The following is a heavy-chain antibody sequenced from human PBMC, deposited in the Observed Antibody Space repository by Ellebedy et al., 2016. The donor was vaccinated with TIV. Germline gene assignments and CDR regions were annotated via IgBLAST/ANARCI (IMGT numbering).Heavy chain of an antibody. V-gene: IGHV1-2*02. CDR1: GYTFTSYY. CDR3: ARVRYYGWRERREIDS. Sequence: AASVKVSCKASGYTFTSYYMHWVRQAPGQGLEWMGWINPNSGNTDYAQKFQGRVTMTRDTSISTVYMELSSLRSDDAAVYYCARVRYYGWRERREIDSWGQGTLVTVTS. CDR2: INPNSGNT. D-gene: IGHD3-10*01. J-gene: IGHJ4*02.